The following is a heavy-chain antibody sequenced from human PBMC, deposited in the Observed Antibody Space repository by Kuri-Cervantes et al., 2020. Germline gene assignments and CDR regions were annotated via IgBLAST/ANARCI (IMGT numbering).Heavy chain of an antibody. CDR3: ARDRSLRGYSGRQAFDI. V-gene: IGHV3-66*01. Sequence: GESLKISCAASGFTFSSYAMSWVRQAPGKGLEWVSVIYSGGSTYYADSVKGRFTISRDNSKNTLYPQMNSLRAEDTAVYYCARDRSLRGYSGRQAFDIWGQGTMVTVSS. CDR2: IYSGGST. D-gene: IGHD5-12*01. CDR1: GFTFSSYA. J-gene: IGHJ3*02.